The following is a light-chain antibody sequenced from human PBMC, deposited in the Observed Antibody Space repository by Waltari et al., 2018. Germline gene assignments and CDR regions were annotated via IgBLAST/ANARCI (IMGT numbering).Light chain of an antibody. CDR1: GFPQLQ. J-gene: IGLJ2*01. CDR2: RDT. CDR3: QSADRGGTSVI. Sequence: SYELTQPPSVSVSPGQTATITCSGDGFPQLQFHWYQQKPGQAPLLLIYRDTQRPSGIPERFSGSTSGTKVTLTITAVQTEDEADYYCQSADRGGTSVIFGGGTKLTV. V-gene: IGLV3-25*03.